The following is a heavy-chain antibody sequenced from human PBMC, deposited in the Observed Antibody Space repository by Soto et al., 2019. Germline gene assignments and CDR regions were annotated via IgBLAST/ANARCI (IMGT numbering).Heavy chain of an antibody. V-gene: IGHV4-28*01. D-gene: IGHD5-18*01. CDR1: GSSISISYW. CDR3: ATKPNSLYYFDF. Sequence: SETLSLTCGVSGSSISISYWWGWIRQPPGEGLEWIGYIFSTGSTYYNPSLKSRVTMSVDTSNNQFSLRLNSVTAVDTAMYYCATKPNSLYYFDFWGQGTLVTVSS. CDR2: IFSTGST. J-gene: IGHJ4*02.